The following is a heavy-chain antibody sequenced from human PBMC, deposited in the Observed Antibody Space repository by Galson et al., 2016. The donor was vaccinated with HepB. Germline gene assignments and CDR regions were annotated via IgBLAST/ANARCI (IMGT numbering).Heavy chain of an antibody. Sequence: SLRLSCAASGFTFSSYGMHWVRQAPGKGLEWVAVISYDGSNKCYADSVKGRLTISRDNSKNTLYLQMNSLRAEDTAVYYCAKDHAFLGLYFYGMDVWGQGTTVTVSS. D-gene: IGHD3-9*01. V-gene: IGHV3-30*18. J-gene: IGHJ6*02. CDR1: GFTFSSYG. CDR3: AKDHAFLGLYFYGMDV. CDR2: ISYDGSNK.